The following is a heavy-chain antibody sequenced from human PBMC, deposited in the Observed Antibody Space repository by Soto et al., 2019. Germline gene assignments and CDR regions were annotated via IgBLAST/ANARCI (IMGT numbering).Heavy chain of an antibody. Sequence: GGSLRHSYAASGFTFSNYAISWVRQAPGTGLEWVSAISNSGGNTYYAESVRGRFTISRDNSKNTLYLVMNSLRAEDTAIYYCVKEEVGASAFFDSWGQGT. D-gene: IGHD1-26*01. CDR2: ISNSGGNT. J-gene: IGHJ4*02. CDR1: GFTFSNYA. V-gene: IGHV3-23*01. CDR3: VKEEVGASAFFDS.